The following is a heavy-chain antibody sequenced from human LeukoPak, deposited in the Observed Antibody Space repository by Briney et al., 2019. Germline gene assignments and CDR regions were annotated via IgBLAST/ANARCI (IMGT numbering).Heavy chain of an antibody. CDR2: ISGSGSYT. V-gene: IGHV3-23*01. CDR3: AKRRYDSSGHFDS. CDR1: GFTFNTYG. D-gene: IGHD3-22*01. Sequence: GGSLRLSCAASGFTFNTYGMSWVRQAPGKGLEWVSAISGSGSYTDYADSVKGRFTISKDNSKNTVYMRMSSLRAEDTAVYYCAKRRYDSSGHFDSWGQGTLVTVSS. J-gene: IGHJ4*02.